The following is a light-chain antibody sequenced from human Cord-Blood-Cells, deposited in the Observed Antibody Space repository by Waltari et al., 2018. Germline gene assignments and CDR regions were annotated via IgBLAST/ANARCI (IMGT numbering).Light chain of an antibody. CDR2: AAS. Sequence: AIRLTQSPSSFSASTLDRVTITCRASPGISSYLAWYKQKPGKAPKLLIYAASTLQSGVTSRVSGSGSGTDFTLTISCLQSEDFATYYCQQYYSYPLTFGGGTKVEIK. J-gene: IGKJ4*01. V-gene: IGKV1-8*01. CDR1: PGISSY. CDR3: QQYYSYPLT.